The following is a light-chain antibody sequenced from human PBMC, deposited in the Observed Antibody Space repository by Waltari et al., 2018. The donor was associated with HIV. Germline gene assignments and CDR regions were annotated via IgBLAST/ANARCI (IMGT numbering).Light chain of an antibody. J-gene: IGKJ2*01. CDR2: DAS. V-gene: IGKV3-11*01. Sequence: SCRASQSVFTYLAWYHQRPGQPPRLLIYDASNRATGIPPRFSASGSGTDFNLTISGLESEDFGLYFCQQRRAWPITFGQGTKVEIK. CDR1: QSVFTY. CDR3: QQRRAWPIT.